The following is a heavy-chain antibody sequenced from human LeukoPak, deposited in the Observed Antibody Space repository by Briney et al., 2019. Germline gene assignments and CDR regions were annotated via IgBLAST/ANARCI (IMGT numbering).Heavy chain of an antibody. D-gene: IGHD3-22*01. Sequence: SSVKVCCKASGYTFTGYYIHWVRQAPGQGLEWRGWINRNSGDTSDAQKFQGWVTMTRDTSINTAYTELRTLTSDDTAVYYCARGRSLSYYDSSDYFLYYFDYWGQGTLVTVSS. CDR2: INRNSGDT. J-gene: IGHJ4*02. CDR1: GYTFTGYY. CDR3: ARGRSLSYYDSSDYFLYYFDY. V-gene: IGHV1-2*04.